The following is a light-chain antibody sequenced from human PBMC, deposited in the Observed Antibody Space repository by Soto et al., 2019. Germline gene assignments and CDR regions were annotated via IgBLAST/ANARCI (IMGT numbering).Light chain of an antibody. CDR2: DVT. CDR3: SSYTTSSSYV. V-gene: IGLV1-40*01. Sequence: QSVLAQPPSISGAPGQRVTISCTGSSSNIGAGSDVHWYHQLPGTAPKLMIYDVTSRPSGVSYRFSGSKSGNTASLTISGLQAEDEADYYCSSYTTSSSYVFGTGTKVTVL. CDR1: SSNIGAGSD. J-gene: IGLJ1*01.